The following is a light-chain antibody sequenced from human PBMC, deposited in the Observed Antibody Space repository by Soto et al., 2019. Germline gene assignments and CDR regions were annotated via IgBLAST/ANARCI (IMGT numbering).Light chain of an antibody. CDR2: DAS. CDR1: QSVSSY. V-gene: IGKV3-11*01. CDR3: QKRSNWPPVT. Sequence: EIVLTQPPATLSLSPGERATLSCRASQSVSSYLAWYQQKPGQAPRLLIYDASNRATGIPARFSGSGSGTDFTLTSSSLEPEDFAVYYCQKRSNWPPVTLGQGTRLEIK. J-gene: IGKJ5*01.